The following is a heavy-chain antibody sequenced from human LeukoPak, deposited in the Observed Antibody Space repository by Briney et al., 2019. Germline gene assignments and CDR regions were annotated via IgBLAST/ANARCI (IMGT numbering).Heavy chain of an antibody. D-gene: IGHD2-15*01. J-gene: IGHJ6*02. V-gene: IGHV4-34*01. CDR1: GGSFSGYY. CDR2: INHSGST. CDR3: ARGDIVVVVAASQRTKYYYYGMDV. Sequence: PSETLSLTCAVYGGSFSGYYWSWIRQPPGKGLEWIGEINHSGSTNYNPSLKSRVTISVDTSKNQFSLKLSSVTAADTAVYYCARGDIVVVVAASQRTKYYYYGMDVWGQGTTVTVSS.